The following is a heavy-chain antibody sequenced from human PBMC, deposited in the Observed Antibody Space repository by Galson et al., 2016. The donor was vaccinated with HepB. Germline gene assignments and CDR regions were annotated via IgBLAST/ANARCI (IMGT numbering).Heavy chain of an antibody. Sequence: SLRLSCAASGFTFSTSAMSWVRQAPGQGLEWVSAISSTSHSTHYADSVKGRFTISRDNAKNTLFRQMDSLKIDDTAVYYCAKGWSGPDAWGQGTLVTVSS. CDR1: GFTFSTSA. V-gene: IGHV3-23*01. CDR3: AKGWSGPDA. CDR2: ISSTSHST. J-gene: IGHJ5*02. D-gene: IGHD3-3*01.